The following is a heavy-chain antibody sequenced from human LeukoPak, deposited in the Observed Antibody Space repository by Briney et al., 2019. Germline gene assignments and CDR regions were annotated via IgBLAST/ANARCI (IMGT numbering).Heavy chain of an antibody. CDR3: VRSTRDSSGYYYYFDY. CDR1: GGSVSNGRYY. V-gene: IGHV4-61*01. Sequence: SETLSLTCTVSGGSVSNGRYYWTWIRQPPGMGLEWIGYIYYLGSFNYNPSLESRVSISLDTSKNQFSLRLSSVTAADTAVYYCVRSTRDSSGYYYYFDYWGQGVLVPVSS. J-gene: IGHJ4*02. D-gene: IGHD3-22*01. CDR2: IYYLGSF.